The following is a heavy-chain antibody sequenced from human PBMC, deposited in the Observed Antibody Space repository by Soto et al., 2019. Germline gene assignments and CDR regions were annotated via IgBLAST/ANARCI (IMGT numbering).Heavy chain of an antibody. J-gene: IGHJ4*02. CDR3: ARGSCGSCYDY. CDR2: IIPILGIA. Sequence: ASVKVSCKASGGTFSSYTISWVRQAPGQGLEWMGRIIPILGIANYAQKFQGRVTITADKSTSTAYMELSSLRSEDTAVYYCARGSCGSCYDYWGQGTLVTVSS. CDR1: GGTFSSYT. V-gene: IGHV1-69*02. D-gene: IGHD2-15*01.